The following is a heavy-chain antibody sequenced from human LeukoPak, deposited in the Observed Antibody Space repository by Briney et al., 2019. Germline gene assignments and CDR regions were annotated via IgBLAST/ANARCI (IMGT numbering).Heavy chain of an antibody. CDR2: ISGSGGNT. CDR1: GFTFSSYA. J-gene: IGHJ4*02. D-gene: IGHD4-23*01. CDR3: ATTNYGGPAN. V-gene: IGHV3-23*01. Sequence: GSLRLSCAASGFTFSSYAMSWVRQAPGKGLEWVSVISGSGGNTYYADSVKGRFTISRDNSKNSLYLQMNSLRAEDAAMYYCATTNYGGPANWGQGTLVTVSS.